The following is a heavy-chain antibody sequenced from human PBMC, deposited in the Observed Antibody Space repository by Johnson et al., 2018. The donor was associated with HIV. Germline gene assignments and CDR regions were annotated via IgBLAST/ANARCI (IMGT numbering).Heavy chain of an antibody. CDR1: GFTFSSYA. CDR3: ARDWTSSLLTSMASYAFDI. Sequence: QVQLVESGGGVVQPGRSLRLSCAASGFTFSSYAMHWVRQAPGKGLEWVAVISYDGSNKYYADSVKGRFTISRDNSKNTLYLQMNSLRAEDTALYYCARDWTSSLLTSMASYAFDIWGQGTMVTVSS. CDR2: ISYDGSNK. D-gene: IGHD5-18*01. V-gene: IGHV3-30-3*01. J-gene: IGHJ3*02.